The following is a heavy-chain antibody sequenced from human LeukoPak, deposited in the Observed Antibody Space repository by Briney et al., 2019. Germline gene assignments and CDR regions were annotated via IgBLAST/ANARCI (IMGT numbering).Heavy chain of an antibody. D-gene: IGHD3-10*01. Sequence: GESLKISCKGSGYSFTSYWIGWVRQMPGKGLDWMGIIYPGDSDTRYSPSFQGQVTISADKSISTAYLQWSSLKASDTAMYYCARITMVRGVITGAFDIWGQGTMVTVSS. CDR2: IYPGDSDT. CDR1: GYSFTSYW. CDR3: ARITMVRGVITGAFDI. V-gene: IGHV5-51*01. J-gene: IGHJ3*02.